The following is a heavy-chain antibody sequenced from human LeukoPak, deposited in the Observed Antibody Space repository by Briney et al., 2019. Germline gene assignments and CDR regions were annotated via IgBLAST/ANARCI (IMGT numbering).Heavy chain of an antibody. CDR3: ARVGAVAGSFDY. V-gene: IGHV3-74*01. D-gene: IGHD6-19*01. J-gene: IGHJ4*02. CDR2: INSDGSST. Sequence: PSETLSLTCAVYGGSFSGYYWSWIRQPPGKGLVWVSRINSDGSSTNYADSVKGRFTLSRDNAKNTLYLQMNSLRAEDTAVYYCARVGAVAGSFDYWGQGTLVTVSS. CDR1: GGSFSGYY.